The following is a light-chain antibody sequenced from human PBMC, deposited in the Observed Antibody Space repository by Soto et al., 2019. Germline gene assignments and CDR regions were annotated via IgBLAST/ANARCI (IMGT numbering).Light chain of an antibody. CDR3: VAWDDTLDAQV. CDR1: RSNIGRNF. Sequence: QSVLTQSPSASGTRGQRVTISCSGSRSNIGRNFAYWYQHVPGTAPRLLIQRNNERPSGVPDRFSGSKSGTSVSLAISGLRSDDEATYYCVAWDDTLDAQVFGGGTQLTVL. J-gene: IGLJ3*02. V-gene: IGLV1-47*01. CDR2: RNN.